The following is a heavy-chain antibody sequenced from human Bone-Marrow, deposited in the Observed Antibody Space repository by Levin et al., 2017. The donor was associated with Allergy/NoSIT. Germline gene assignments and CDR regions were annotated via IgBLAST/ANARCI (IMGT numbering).Heavy chain of an antibody. D-gene: IGHD1-26*01. CDR2: ISYDGSNK. CDR3: ARAKIVGATLRGYFDY. CDR1: GFTFSSYA. J-gene: IGHJ4*02. V-gene: IGHV3-30-3*01. Sequence: SCAASGFTFSSYAMHWVRQAPGKGLEWVAVISYDGSNKYYADSVKGRFTISRDNSKNTLYLQMNSLRAEDTAVYYCARAKIVGATLRGYFDYWGQGTLVTVSS.